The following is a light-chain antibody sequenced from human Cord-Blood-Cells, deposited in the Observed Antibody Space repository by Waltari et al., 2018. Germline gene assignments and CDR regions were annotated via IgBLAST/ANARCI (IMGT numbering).Light chain of an antibody. CDR2: AAS. V-gene: IGKV1-39*01. J-gene: IGKJ3*01. Sequence: IQMTQSPSSLSAAVVDRVPITCRASQSISSYLNWYQQKPGKAPKLLIYAASSWQSGVPARFSGSGSGTDFTLTISSLQPEDFATYYCQQSYSTPFTFGPGTKVDIK. CDR1: QSISSY. CDR3: QQSYSTPFT.